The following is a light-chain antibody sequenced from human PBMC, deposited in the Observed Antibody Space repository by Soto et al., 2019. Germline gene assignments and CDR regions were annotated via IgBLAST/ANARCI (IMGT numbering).Light chain of an antibody. J-gene: IGKJ1*01. CDR2: NSS. CDR1: QSVRSNY. CDR3: QQYRDLPQT. V-gene: IGKV3-20*01. Sequence: EIVLTQSPGTLSLSPGERATLSCRASQSVRSNYLSWYQQKPGQAPRLLIYNSSTRATGIPDRFSGSGSGTDFTLTISILEPEDFALYHCQQYRDLPQTFGQGTQVEIK.